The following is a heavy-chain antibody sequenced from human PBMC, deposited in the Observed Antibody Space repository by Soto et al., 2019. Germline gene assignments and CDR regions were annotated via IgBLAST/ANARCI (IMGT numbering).Heavy chain of an antibody. CDR1: GFTFSNYA. CDR2: ISYDGSDK. D-gene: IGHD3-9*01. CDR3: AREFNWCFDY. V-gene: IGHV3-30-3*01. Sequence: QVQLVESGGGVVQPGRSLRLSCAASGFTFSNYAMHWVRQAPGKGLEWVAVISYDGSDKYYTDSVKGRFTISRDNPENTLYLQMYSLSAEDTAVFYCAREFNWCFDYWGQGTLVTVSS. J-gene: IGHJ4*02.